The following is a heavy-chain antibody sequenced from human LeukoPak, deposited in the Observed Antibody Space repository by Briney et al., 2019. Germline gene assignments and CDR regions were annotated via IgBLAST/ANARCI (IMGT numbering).Heavy chain of an antibody. CDR1: GFTFSNFW. J-gene: IGHJ4*02. Sequence: GGSLRLSCAVSGFTFSNFWMSWVRQAPGRGLEWVANIHPEGNEKYHVESVKGRFIISRDNIKNLLFLQMNGLRVEDTAVYYCARGDDFSGDHWGQGTLVTVS. CDR3: ARGDDFSGDH. D-gene: IGHD1-1*01. CDR2: IHPEGNEK. V-gene: IGHV3-7*04.